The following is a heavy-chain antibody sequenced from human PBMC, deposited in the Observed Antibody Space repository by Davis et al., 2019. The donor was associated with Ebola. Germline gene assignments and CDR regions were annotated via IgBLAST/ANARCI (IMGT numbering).Heavy chain of an antibody. V-gene: IGHV4-34*01. CDR3: AGGSGYSSYDYGMDV. CDR2: INHSGST. CDR1: GGSFSGYY. Sequence: PSETLSLTCAVYGGSFSGYYWSWIRQPPGKGLEWIGEINHSGSTNYNPSLKSRVTISVDTSKNQFSLKLSSVTAADTAVYYCAGGSGYSSYDYGMDVWGQGTTVTVSS. J-gene: IGHJ6*02. D-gene: IGHD5-18*01.